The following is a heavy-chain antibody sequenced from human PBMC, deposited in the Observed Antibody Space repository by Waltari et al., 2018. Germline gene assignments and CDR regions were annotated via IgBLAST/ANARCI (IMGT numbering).Heavy chain of an antibody. CDR3: VRLEDCTGPGSHCYSGDPFALDV. Sequence: QVQLQQWGAGLLQSSETLSLTCAVYGGSFSGYYWGWVRQPPGKGLEWIGEINHAGYTNHNPSLRSRATMSADTSKSQFSLKLNSVTAADTAVYYCVRLEDCTGPGSHCYSGDPFALDVWGQGTTVTVSS. J-gene: IGHJ6*02. D-gene: IGHD2-8*02. CDR2: INHAGYT. CDR1: GGSFSGYY. V-gene: IGHV4-34*02.